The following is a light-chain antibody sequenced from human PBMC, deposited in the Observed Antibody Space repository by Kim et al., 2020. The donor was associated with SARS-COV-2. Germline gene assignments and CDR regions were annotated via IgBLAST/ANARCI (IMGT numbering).Light chain of an antibody. V-gene: IGLV3-9*01. CDR1: NIGSKN. CDR2: RDS. J-gene: IGLJ1*01. CDR3: QVWDSSTYV. Sequence: SVDRGQTARISCGGNNIGSKNVHWYRQKPGQAPVLVIYRDSNRPSGIPERFSGSNSGNTATLTISRAQAGDEADYYCQVWDSSTYVFGTGTKVSVL.